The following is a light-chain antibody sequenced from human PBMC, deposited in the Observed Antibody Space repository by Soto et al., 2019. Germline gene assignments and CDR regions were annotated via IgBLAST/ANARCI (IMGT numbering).Light chain of an antibody. CDR2: GAS. J-gene: IGKJ3*01. CDR1: QSVSSN. V-gene: IGKV3-15*01. Sequence: EIVMTQSPATLSVSPGDRVTLSCRASQSVSSNLAWYQQKPGQAPRLLIYGASTRATGIPARFSGSGSGTEFTLTISSLQSEDFAVYYCQQYNNPGNTFGPGTKVDIK. CDR3: QQYNNPGNT.